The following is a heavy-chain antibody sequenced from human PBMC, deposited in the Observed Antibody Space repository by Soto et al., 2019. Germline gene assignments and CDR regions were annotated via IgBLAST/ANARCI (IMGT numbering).Heavy chain of an antibody. CDR3: ARGPDMANYDY. V-gene: IGHV4-34*01. D-gene: IGHD2-15*01. CDR1: GGSFSGYY. CDR2: INHSGRT. J-gene: IGHJ4*02. Sequence: SETLSLTCAVYGGSFSGYYWSWIRQPPGKGLEWIGEINHSGRTNYNPSLKSRVTISGDTSKNQFSLKLSSVTAADTAVYYCARGPDMANYDYWGQGTLVTVSS.